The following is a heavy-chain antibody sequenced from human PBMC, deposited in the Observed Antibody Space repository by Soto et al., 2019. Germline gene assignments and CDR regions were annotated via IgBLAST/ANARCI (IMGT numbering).Heavy chain of an antibody. CDR3: ARECTQYSSSGGTWFDP. J-gene: IGHJ5*02. Sequence: ASVKVSCKASGYTFTGYYMHWVRQAPGQGLEWMGWINPNSGGTNYAQKFQGRVTMTRDTSISTAYMELSRLRSDDTAVYYCARECTQYSSSGGTWFDPWGQGTLVTVSS. CDR1: GYTFTGYY. D-gene: IGHD6-13*01. CDR2: INPNSGGT. V-gene: IGHV1-2*02.